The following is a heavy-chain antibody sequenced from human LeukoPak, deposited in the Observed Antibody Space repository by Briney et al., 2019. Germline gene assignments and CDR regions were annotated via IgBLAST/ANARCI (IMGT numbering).Heavy chain of an antibody. Sequence: GGSLRLSCAAPGFRFSKDAMSWVRQAPGKGLEWVSAISNRGENTYYADSVMGRFTISRDNSKNTLYLQMDSLRVEDTAVYYCAEERGASGRTTFDYWGQGTLVIVSS. CDR1: GFRFSKDA. CDR2: ISNRGENT. V-gene: IGHV3-23*01. CDR3: AEERGASGRTTFDY. J-gene: IGHJ4*02. D-gene: IGHD1-14*01.